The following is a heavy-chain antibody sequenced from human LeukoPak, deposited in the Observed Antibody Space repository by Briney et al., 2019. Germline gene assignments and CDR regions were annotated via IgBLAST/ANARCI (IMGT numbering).Heavy chain of an antibody. CDR3: ARGVGSYCSSTSCSRYHYYGMDV. CDR1: GGSFSGYY. J-gene: IGHJ6*02. V-gene: IGHV4-34*01. CDR2: INHSGST. D-gene: IGHD2-2*01. Sequence: SETLSLTCAVYGGSFSGYYWSWIRQPPGKGLEWIGEINHSGSTNYNPSLKSRVTISVDTSKNQFSLKLSSVTAADTAVYYCARGVGSYCSSTSCSRYHYYGMDVWGQGTTVTVSS.